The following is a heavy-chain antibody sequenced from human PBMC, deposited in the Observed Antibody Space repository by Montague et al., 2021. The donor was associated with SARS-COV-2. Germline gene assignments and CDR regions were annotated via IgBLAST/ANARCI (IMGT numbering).Heavy chain of an antibody. CDR2: IDWDDDK. J-gene: IGHJ4*02. Sequence: PALVKPTQTLTLTCTFSGFSLSTSGMCVSWICQPPGKALEWLARIDWDDDKYYSTSLKTRLTISKDTSKNQVVLTMTNMDPVDTATYYCARETGTTVSLDYWGQGTLVTVSS. CDR1: GFSLSTSGMC. CDR3: ARETGTTVSLDY. D-gene: IGHD1-7*01. V-gene: IGHV2-70*11.